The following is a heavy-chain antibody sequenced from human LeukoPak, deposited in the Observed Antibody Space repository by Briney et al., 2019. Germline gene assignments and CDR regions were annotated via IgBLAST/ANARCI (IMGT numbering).Heavy chain of an antibody. CDR1: GFTFFTHP. CDR3: ARDWAWGGFDF. J-gene: IGHJ4*02. Sequence: GGSLRLSCVTSGFTFFTHPMNWVRQAPGKGLEWVSYISISGSTMYYADSVRGRFTISRDNAKNSVYLQMDSLRADDTAVYYCARDWAWGGFDFWGQGALVTVSS. V-gene: IGHV3-48*03. CDR2: ISISGSTM. D-gene: IGHD3-16*01.